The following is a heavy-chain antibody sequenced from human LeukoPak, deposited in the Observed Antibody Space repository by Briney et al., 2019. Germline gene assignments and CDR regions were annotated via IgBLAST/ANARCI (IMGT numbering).Heavy chain of an antibody. D-gene: IGHD6-6*01. CDR1: GGSISSHY. CDR2: IYYSGST. CDR3: AREKQLVPHFDY. V-gene: IGHV4-59*11. J-gene: IGHJ4*02. Sequence: SETLSLTCTVSGGSISSHYWSWIRQPPGKGLEWIGYIYYSGSTIYNPSLKSRVTISVDTSKNQFSLKLSSVTAADTAVYYCAREKQLVPHFDYWGQGTLVTVSS.